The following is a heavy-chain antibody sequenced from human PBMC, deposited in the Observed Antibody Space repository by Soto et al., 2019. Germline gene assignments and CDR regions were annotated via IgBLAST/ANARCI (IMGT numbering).Heavy chain of an antibody. D-gene: IGHD3-22*01. J-gene: IGHJ6*02. CDR1: GYTFTGYY. V-gene: IGHV1-2*04. Sequence: ASVKVSCKASGYTFTGYYMHWVRQAPGQGLEWMGWINPNSGGTNYAQKFQGWVTMTRDTSISTAYMELSRLRSDDTAVYYCARSIGYYDSSGYFLAGYGMDVWGQATTVNVSS. CDR3: ARSIGYYDSSGYFLAGYGMDV. CDR2: INPNSGGT.